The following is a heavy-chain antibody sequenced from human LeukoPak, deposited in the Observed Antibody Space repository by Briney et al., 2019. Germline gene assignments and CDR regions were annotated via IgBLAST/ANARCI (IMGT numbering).Heavy chain of an antibody. J-gene: IGHJ2*01. D-gene: IGHD6-13*01. Sequence: SETLSLTCTVSGGSISSGGYYWSWIRQPPGKGLEWIGYIYHSGSTYYNPSLKSRVTISVDRSKNQFSLKLSSVTAADTAVYYCARAYPGAAGTHWYFDLWGRGTLVTVSS. CDR3: ARAYPGAAGTHWYFDL. CDR2: IYHSGST. V-gene: IGHV4-30-2*01. CDR1: GGSISSGGYY.